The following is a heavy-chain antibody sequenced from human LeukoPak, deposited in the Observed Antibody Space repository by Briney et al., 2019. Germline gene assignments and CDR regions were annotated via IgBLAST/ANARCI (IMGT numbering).Heavy chain of an antibody. J-gene: IGHJ4*02. CDR1: AFTFSTYA. CDR2: ISGGAGST. CDR3: AKGPFWSGYYFDY. Sequence: GGSLRLSCAASAFTFSTYAMSWVRQAPGKGLECVSVISGGAGSTYYADSVKGRFTISRDNSKNTLFLQMNSLRAEDTAVYYCAKGPFWSGYYFDYWGQGTLVTVSS. D-gene: IGHD3-3*01. V-gene: IGHV3-23*01.